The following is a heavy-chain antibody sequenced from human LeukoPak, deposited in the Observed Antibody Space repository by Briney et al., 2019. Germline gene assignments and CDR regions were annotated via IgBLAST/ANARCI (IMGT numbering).Heavy chain of an antibody. Sequence: GGSLRLSCAASGFTFSSFGMNWVRQAPGKGLDWISYISSSTSVIYYADSVKGRFTISRDNAKNSLYLQMNSLRAEDTAVYYCARVATLKYYFDYWGQGTLVTVSS. D-gene: IGHD5-24*01. J-gene: IGHJ4*02. CDR3: ARVATLKYYFDY. CDR1: GFTFSSFG. CDR2: ISSSTSVI. V-gene: IGHV3-48*01.